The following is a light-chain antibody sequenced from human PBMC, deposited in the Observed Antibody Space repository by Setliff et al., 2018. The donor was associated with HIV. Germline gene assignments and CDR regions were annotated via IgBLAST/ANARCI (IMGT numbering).Light chain of an antibody. CDR3: YSSTTSSTWV. V-gene: IGLV2-14*03. J-gene: IGLJ3*02. CDR2: DVS. Sequence: SALTQPASVSGSPGQPITISCTGTSSDIGAYDYVSWYQQHPGKAPKLIIYDVSSRPSGVSYRFSGSKSDNTASLTISGLQAEDEADYYCYSSTTSSTWVFGGGTKVTVL. CDR1: SSDIGAYDY.